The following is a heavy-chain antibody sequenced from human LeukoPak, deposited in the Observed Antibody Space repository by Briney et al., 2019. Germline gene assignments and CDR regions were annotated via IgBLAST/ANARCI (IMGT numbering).Heavy chain of an antibody. CDR2: ISGSGVNT. Sequence: GGSLRLSCAASGFTFSSYAMSWVRQAPGMGPEWVSTISGSGVNTYHADSVKGRFTISRDNSKNTLYLQMNSVRAEDTAVYYCARDPGYSSGWFDYWGQGALVTVSS. CDR1: GFTFSSYA. J-gene: IGHJ4*02. D-gene: IGHD6-19*01. V-gene: IGHV3-23*01. CDR3: ARDPGYSSGWFDY.